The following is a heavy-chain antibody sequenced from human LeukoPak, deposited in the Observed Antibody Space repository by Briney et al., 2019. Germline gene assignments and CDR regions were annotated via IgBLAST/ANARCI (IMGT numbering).Heavy chain of an antibody. Sequence: ASVNVSCKASGYTFTSYGISWVRQAPGQGLEWMGWISAYNGNTNYAQKLQGRVTMTTDTSTSTAYMELRSLRSDDTAVYYCARVWELVAATRLQVNPDAFDIWGQGTMVTVSS. J-gene: IGHJ3*02. D-gene: IGHD2-15*01. V-gene: IGHV1-18*01. CDR3: ARVWELVAATRLQVNPDAFDI. CDR2: ISAYNGNT. CDR1: GYTFTSYG.